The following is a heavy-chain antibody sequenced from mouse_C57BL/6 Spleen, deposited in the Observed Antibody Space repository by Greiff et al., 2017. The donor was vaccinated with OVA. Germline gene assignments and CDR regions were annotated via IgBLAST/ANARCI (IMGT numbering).Heavy chain of an antibody. CDR2: IDPSDSYT. V-gene: IGHV1-59*01. J-gene: IGHJ2*01. CDR3: ARLWTAQATGDD. Sequence: QVQLQQPGAELVRPGTSVKLSCKASGYTFTSYWMHWVKQRPGQGLEWIGVIDPSDSYTNYNQKFKGKATLTVDTSSSTAYMQLSSLTSEDSAVYYCARLWTAQATGDDWGKGTTLTVSS. D-gene: IGHD3-2*02. CDR1: GYTFTSYW.